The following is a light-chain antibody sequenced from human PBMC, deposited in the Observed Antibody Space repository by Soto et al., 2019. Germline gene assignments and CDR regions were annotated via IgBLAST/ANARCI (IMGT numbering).Light chain of an antibody. J-gene: IGLJ7*01. Sequence: NFMLTQPHSVSESPGKTVTISCTRSSGSIASNYVQWYQQRPGSAPTTVIYEDNQRPSGVPDRFSGSIDSSSNSASLTISGLKTEDEADYYCQSYDSSSLDVFGGGTQLTVL. CDR3: QSYDSSSLDV. CDR1: SGSIASNY. V-gene: IGLV6-57*04. CDR2: EDN.